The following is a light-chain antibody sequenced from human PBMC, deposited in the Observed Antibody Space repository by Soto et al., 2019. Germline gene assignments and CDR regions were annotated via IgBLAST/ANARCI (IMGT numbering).Light chain of an antibody. V-gene: IGKV3-15*01. CDR3: QQYNNWPPRT. Sequence: EIVMTQSAATLSVSPGERATLSCRASQSVSSNLAWYQQKPGQAPRVLVYGASTRATGIPARFSGSGSGTEYTLTISSRQSEEFAVYYCQQYNNWPPRTFGQGTKVEIK. J-gene: IGKJ1*01. CDR1: QSVSSN. CDR2: GAS.